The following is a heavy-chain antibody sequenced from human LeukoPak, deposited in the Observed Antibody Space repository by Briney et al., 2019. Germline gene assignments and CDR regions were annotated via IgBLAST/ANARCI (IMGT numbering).Heavy chain of an antibody. J-gene: IGHJ3*02. CDR2: ISSSGSTI. V-gene: IGHV3-11*01. CDR3: AKIPPTNEYYDSSGPDAFDI. D-gene: IGHD3-22*01. CDR1: GFTFSDYY. Sequence: PGGSLRLSCAASGFTFSDYYMSWIRQAPGKGLEWVSYISSSGSTIYYADSVKGRFTISRDNAKNSLYLQMNSLRAEDTAVYYCAKIPPTNEYYDSSGPDAFDIWGQGTMVTVSS.